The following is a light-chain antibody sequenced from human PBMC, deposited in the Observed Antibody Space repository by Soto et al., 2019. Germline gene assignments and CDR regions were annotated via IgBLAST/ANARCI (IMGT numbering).Light chain of an antibody. J-gene: IGKJ5*01. CDR1: QTISSW. CDR2: KAS. CDR3: QQCNRYPIT. V-gene: IGKV1-5*03. Sequence: RVTITCRASQTISSWLAWYQQKPGKAPKLLIYKASTLKSGVPSRFSGSGSGTEFTLTISSLQPDDSATYYCQQCNRYPITFGQGRRRENK.